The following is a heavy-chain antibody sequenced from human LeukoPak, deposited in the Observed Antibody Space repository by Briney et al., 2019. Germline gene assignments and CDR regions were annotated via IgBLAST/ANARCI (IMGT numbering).Heavy chain of an antibody. D-gene: IGHD6-6*01. J-gene: IGHJ4*02. CDR1: GGSISGYY. CDR3: ARDSSSSGEDYFDY. V-gene: IGHV4-4*07. Sequence: PSETLSLTCTVSGGSISGYYWSWIRQPAGKGLEWIGRIYTSGSTNYNPSLKSRVTMSVDTSKNQFSLKLSSVTAADTAVYYCARDSSSSGEDYFDYWGQGTLVTVSS. CDR2: IYTSGST.